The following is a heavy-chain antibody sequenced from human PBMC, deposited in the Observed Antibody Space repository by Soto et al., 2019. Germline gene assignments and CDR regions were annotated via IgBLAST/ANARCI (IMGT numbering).Heavy chain of an antibody. D-gene: IGHD2-8*01. J-gene: IGHJ5*02. CDR2: AYYSGDT. V-gene: IGHV4-59*01. Sequence: QVQLQESGPGVVKASETLSLTCSVSGGSISRYYWSWIRQPPGKGLEWIGYAYYSGDTGYNRSLQSRVTMAVDTSKNQVSLKLASVTAADTAVYYCARDRSTYGGGGTGEVKENWFDPWGQGALVTVSS. CDR3: ARDRSTYGGGGTGEVKENWFDP. CDR1: GGSISRYY.